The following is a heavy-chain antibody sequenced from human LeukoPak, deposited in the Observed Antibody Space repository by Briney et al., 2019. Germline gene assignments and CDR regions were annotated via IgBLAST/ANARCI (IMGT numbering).Heavy chain of an antibody. CDR2: ISGSGGST. J-gene: IGHJ5*02. D-gene: IGHD4-17*01. CDR3: AKRRDYGDYPSWFDP. V-gene: IGHV3-23*01. Sequence: PGGSLRLSCAVSGFTFSSYWMSWVRQAPGKGLEWVSAISGSGGSTYYADSVKGRFTISRDNSKNTLYLQMNSLRAEDTAVYYCAKRRDYGDYPSWFDPWGQGTLVTVSS. CDR1: GFTFSSYW.